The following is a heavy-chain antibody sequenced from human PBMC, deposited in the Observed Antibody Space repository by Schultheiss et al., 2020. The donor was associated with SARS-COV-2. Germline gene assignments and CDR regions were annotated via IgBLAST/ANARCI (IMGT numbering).Heavy chain of an antibody. V-gene: IGHV4-31*03. CDR1: GGSISSGGYY. CDR2: IYYSGST. Sequence: SETLSLTCTVSGGSISSGGYYWSWIRQHPGKGLEWIGYIYYSGSTYYNPSLKSRVTISVDTSKNQFSLKLSSVTAADTAVYYCARDKIVGATEGGFDYWGKGTLFTVSS. J-gene: IGHJ4*02. D-gene: IGHD1-26*01. CDR3: ARDKIVGATEGGFDY.